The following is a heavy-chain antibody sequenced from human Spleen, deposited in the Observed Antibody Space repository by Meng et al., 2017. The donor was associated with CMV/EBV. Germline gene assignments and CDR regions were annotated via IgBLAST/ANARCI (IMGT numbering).Heavy chain of an antibody. D-gene: IGHD6-19*01. V-gene: IGHV1-46*01. CDR2: INPSEATT. CDR1: FSSHY. CDR3: ARDRVFTYGSGGARWYFDF. Sequence: FSSHYVHWVRQATGQGLDWMGIINPSEATTTYARKFQGRVTMTSDTSTGTVYMELSSMKSEDTAVYYCARDRVFTYGSGGARWYFDFWGRGTLVTVSS. J-gene: IGHJ2*01.